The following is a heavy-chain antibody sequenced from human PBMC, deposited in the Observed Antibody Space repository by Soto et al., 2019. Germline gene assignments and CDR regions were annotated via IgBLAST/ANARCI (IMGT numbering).Heavy chain of an antibody. D-gene: IGHD6-13*01. CDR3: ERGVAAAGRDY. CDR2: IYYSGST. CDR1: WGSGTRSGDY. V-gene: IGHV4-31*03. Sequence: SLASTVPWGSGTRSGDYCSGIRQHPGKGLEWIGYIYYSGSTYYNPSLKSRVTISVETSKNQFSLKLSSVTAADTAGDYWERGVAAAGRDYWGQRNRVTVS. J-gene: IGHJ4*02.